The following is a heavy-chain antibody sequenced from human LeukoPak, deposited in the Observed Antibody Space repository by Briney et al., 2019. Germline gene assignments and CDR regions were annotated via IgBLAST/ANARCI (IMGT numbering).Heavy chain of an antibody. D-gene: IGHD3-10*01. Sequence: SETLSLTCTISGASITSDYWSWIRQPPGKGLEWIGYVYHSGSTNYNPSLRSRVTISVDTSKNQFSLKLRSVTAADTAAYYCVVLFRRGSGSYYIDYWGQGTLVTVSS. V-gene: IGHV4-59*12. CDR2: VYHSGST. CDR3: VVLFRRGSGSYYIDY. CDR1: GASITSDY. J-gene: IGHJ4*02.